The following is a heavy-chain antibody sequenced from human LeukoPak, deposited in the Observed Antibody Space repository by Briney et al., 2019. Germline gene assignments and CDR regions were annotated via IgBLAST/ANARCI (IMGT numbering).Heavy chain of an antibody. V-gene: IGHV1-2*02. D-gene: IGHD6-19*01. J-gene: IGHJ4*02. CDR1: GGTFSSYA. CDR3: ARDSSGWDYYFDY. CDR2: INANSGGT. Sequence: ASVKVSCKASGGTFSSYAISWVRQAPGQGLEWMGWINANSGGTNYAQKFQGRVTMTRDTSISTAYMEVSRLRSDDTAVYYCARDSSGWDYYFDYWGQGTLVTVSS.